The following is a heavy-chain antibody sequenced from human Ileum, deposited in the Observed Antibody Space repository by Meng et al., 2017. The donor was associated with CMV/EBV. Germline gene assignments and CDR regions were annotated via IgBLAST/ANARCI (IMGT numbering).Heavy chain of an antibody. Sequence: LSCPASGFGFSDYLMHWVRQVPGKGLVWVSRINNDGPFTRYADSVKGRCTISRDNAKNMLYLEISNLRAEDTAVYYCARENNGPEEYWGQGTLVTVSS. J-gene: IGHJ4*01. CDR3: ARENNGPEEY. CDR1: GFGFSDYL. CDR2: INNDGPFT. D-gene: IGHD1-14*01. V-gene: IGHV3-74*01.